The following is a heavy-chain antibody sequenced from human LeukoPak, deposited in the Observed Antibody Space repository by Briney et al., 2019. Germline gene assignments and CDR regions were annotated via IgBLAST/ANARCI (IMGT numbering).Heavy chain of an antibody. V-gene: IGHV1-2*02. CDR2: INPNSGGT. Sequence: ASVKVSCKASGYTFTGYYMHWVRQAPGQGLEWMGWINPNSGGTNYAQKFQGRVTMTRDTSISTAYMELSRLRSDDTAVYYCAREVMVHDEYYFDYWGQGTLVTVSS. J-gene: IGHJ4*02. D-gene: IGHD2-8*01. CDR1: GYTFTGYY. CDR3: AREVMVHDEYYFDY.